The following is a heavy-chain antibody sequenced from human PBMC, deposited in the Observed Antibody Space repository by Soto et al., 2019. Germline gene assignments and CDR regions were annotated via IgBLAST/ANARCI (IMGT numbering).Heavy chain of an antibody. J-gene: IGHJ4*02. CDR3: ARDPPSIAVRRDFDY. D-gene: IGHD6-6*01. Sequence: EVHLVESGGGLVRPGGSLRLSCAASGFTFSSYAMNWVRQAPGKGLEWVSSISSSSNYKNYADSVKGRFTISRDNAKTSLYLQMNSLRAEDTAVYYCARDPPSIAVRRDFDYWGQGTLVTVSS. V-gene: IGHV3-21*01. CDR1: GFTFSSYA. CDR2: ISSSSNYK.